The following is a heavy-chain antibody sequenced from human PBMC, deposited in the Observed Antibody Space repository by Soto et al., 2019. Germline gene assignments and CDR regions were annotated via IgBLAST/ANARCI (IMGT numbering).Heavy chain of an antibody. V-gene: IGHV5-10-1*01. Sequence: GESLKISCKGSGYSFTSYWISWVRQMPGKGLEWMGRIDPSDSYTNYSPSFQGHVTISADKSISTAYLQWSSLKASDTAMYYCARQRGADLYYYYGMDVWGQGTTVTVS. CDR1: GYSFTSYW. CDR3: ARQRGADLYYYYGMDV. CDR2: IDPSDSYT. J-gene: IGHJ6*02.